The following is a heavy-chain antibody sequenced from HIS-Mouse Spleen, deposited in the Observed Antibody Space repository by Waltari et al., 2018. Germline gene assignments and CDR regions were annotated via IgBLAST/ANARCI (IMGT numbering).Heavy chain of an antibody. Sequence: QVQLVESGGGVVQPGRSLRLSCAASGFTFSSYGLHWVRQAPGKGLAWVAVIWYDGSNKYYADSVKGRFTISRDNSKNTLYLQMNSLRAEDTAVYYCAKDNSSSWYFDYWGQGTLVTVSS. CDR3: AKDNSSSWYFDY. V-gene: IGHV3-33*06. J-gene: IGHJ4*02. D-gene: IGHD6-6*01. CDR2: IWYDGSNK. CDR1: GFTFSSYG.